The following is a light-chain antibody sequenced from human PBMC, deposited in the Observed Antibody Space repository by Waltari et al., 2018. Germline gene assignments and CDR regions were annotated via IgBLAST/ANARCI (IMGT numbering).Light chain of an antibody. CDR3: QHYGWSSWT. Sequence: DIVLTQSPGTLSLSPGESATPPCMASQSASSSYLAWYQQKPGQAPRLLIYAASTRATGIPDRFSGSGSGTDFTLTISRLEPEDFAVYYCQHYGWSSWTFGQGTKVVIK. CDR2: AAS. CDR1: QSASSSY. J-gene: IGKJ1*01. V-gene: IGKV3-20*01.